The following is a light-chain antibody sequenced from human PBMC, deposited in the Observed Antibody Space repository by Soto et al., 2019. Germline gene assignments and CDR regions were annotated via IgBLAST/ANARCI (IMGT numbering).Light chain of an antibody. CDR2: DAS. J-gene: IGKJ1*01. CDR3: QQYNSYWT. CDR1: QSINSW. V-gene: IGKV1-5*01. Sequence: IQLTQSPSTLSASVGDRVSITCRASQSINSWLAWYQQKPGKAPNLLIYDASNLESGVPLRFSGSGSGTEFTLTISSLQPDDFATYYCQQYNSYWTFGQGTKVEIK.